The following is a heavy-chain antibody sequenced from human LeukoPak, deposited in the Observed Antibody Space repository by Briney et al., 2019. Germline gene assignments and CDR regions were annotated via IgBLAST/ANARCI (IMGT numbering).Heavy chain of an antibody. CDR1: GGSIRSYY. Sequence: SETLSLTCSVSGGSIRSYYWSWIRQPAGKGLEWIGRIYASGSTNYNPSLTSRVTISVDTSKNQFSLKLSSVTAADTAVYYCAREGTDYDILTGYLFDYWGQGTLVTVSS. V-gene: IGHV4-4*07. J-gene: IGHJ4*02. D-gene: IGHD3-9*01. CDR3: AREGTDYDILTGYLFDY. CDR2: IYASGST.